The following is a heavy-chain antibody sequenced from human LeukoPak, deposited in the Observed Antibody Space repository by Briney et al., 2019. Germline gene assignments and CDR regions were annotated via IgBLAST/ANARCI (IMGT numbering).Heavy chain of an antibody. V-gene: IGHV3-49*03. J-gene: IGHJ4*02. Sequence: PGGSLRLSCTTSGFTFGDYAMSWFRQAPGKGLEWVGFIRNLGFSATIEYAASVKGRFTISREDSKSVAYLQMNSLKTEDAAVYYCARTTERWLQLASWNFWGQGTLVTVSS. CDR1: GFTFGDYA. CDR3: ARTTERWLQLASWNF. D-gene: IGHD5-24*01. CDR2: IRNLGFSATI.